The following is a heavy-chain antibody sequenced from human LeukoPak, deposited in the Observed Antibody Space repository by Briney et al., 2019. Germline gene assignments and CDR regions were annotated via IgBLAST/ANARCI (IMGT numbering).Heavy chain of an antibody. D-gene: IGHD6-13*01. Sequence: SETLSLTCTVSGGSISSSSYYWGWIRQPPGKGLEWIGSIYYSGSTYYNPSLKSRVTISVDTSKNQFSLKLSSVTAADTAVYYCAGSIAAPGLYYYYYMDVWGKGTTVTVSS. J-gene: IGHJ6*03. CDR2: IYYSGST. CDR3: AGSIAAPGLYYYYYMDV. V-gene: IGHV4-39*01. CDR1: GGSISSSSYY.